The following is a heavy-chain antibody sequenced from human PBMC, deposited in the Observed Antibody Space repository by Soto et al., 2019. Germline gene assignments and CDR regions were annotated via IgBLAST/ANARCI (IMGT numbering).Heavy chain of an antibody. CDR3: AKVKGGSGARGDPLDL. Sequence: EVQLVESGGGPVQAGGSLRLSCAASGLTLSNYWMQWVRQGPGKGLVWVAHINSDGITTKYAESVKGRFTISRDDAKHLVYLEMNRLRHDDTAVYYCAKVKGGSGARGDPLDLWGQGILVTVAS. CDR2: INSDGITT. D-gene: IGHD2-15*01. CDR1: GLTLSNYW. V-gene: IGHV3-74*03. J-gene: IGHJ5*02.